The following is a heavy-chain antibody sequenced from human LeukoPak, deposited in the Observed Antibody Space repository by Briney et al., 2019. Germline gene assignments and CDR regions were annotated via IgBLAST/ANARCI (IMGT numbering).Heavy chain of an antibody. D-gene: IGHD3-16*01. J-gene: IGHJ6*02. V-gene: IGHV3-7*03. CDR3: ARGGGLDV. CDR2: INHNGNVN. CDR1: GFTFGKYW. Sequence: GGSLRLSYVASGFTFGKYWMNWARQAPGKGLEWVASINHNGNVNYYVDSVKGRFTISRDNAKNSLYLQMSNLRAEDTAVYFCARGGGLDVWGQGATVTVSS.